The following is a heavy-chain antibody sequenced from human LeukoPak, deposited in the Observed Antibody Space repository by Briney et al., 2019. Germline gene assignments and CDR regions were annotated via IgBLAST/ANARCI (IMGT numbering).Heavy chain of an antibody. CDR1: GYTFTSYG. D-gene: IGHD3-22*01. CDR3: ARAHSSGYLRVYYMDV. CDR2: ISAYNGNT. V-gene: IGHV1-18*01. Sequence: ASVKVSCKASGYTFTSYGISWVRQAPGQGLEWMGWISAYNGNTNYAQKLQGRVTMTTDTSTSTAYMELRSLRSDDTAVYYCARAHSSGYLRVYYMDVWGKGTTVTVSS. J-gene: IGHJ6*03.